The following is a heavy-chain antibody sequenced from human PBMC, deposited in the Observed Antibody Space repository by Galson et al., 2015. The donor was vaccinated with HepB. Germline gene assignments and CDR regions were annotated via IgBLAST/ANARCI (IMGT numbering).Heavy chain of an antibody. J-gene: IGHJ4*02. V-gene: IGHV3-74*01. CDR1: GFTFSNYW. Sequence: SLRLSCAASGFTFSNYWMHWVRQAPGKGLVWVSRINTDGGSINYADSVKGRFTVSRDNAENALHLQMSSLRTEDTAVYYCGRGYYGSGSPPGFEYWGQGTLVTVSS. D-gene: IGHD3-10*01. CDR2: INTDGGSI. CDR3: GRGYYGSGSPPGFEY.